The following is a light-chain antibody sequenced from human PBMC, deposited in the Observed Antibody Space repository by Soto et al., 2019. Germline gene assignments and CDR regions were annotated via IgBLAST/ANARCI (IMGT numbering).Light chain of an antibody. Sequence: QSALTQPASVSGSPGQSITISCTGTSSDFGNYNLVSWYQQHPGKVPKLILFEVNKRPSGVSGRFSGSKSGNTASLTISGLQAEDEADYYCCSFTSSNTHVFGTGTKDTVL. CDR2: EVN. J-gene: IGLJ1*01. CDR1: SSDFGNYNL. V-gene: IGLV2-23*02. CDR3: CSFTSSNTHV.